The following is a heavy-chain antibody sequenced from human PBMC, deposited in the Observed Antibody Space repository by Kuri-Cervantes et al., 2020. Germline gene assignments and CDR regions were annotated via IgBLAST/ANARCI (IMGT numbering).Heavy chain of an antibody. Sequence: ETLSPTVAASGFTFSSYSMNWVRQAPGKGLEWVSYISSSSSTIYYADSVKGRFTISRDNAKNSLYLQMNSLRDEDTAVYYCARDRWNDLYYYGMDIWGQGTTVTVSS. V-gene: IGHV3-48*02. CDR3: ARDRWNDLYYYGMDI. D-gene: IGHD1-1*01. J-gene: IGHJ6*02. CDR1: GFTFSSYS. CDR2: ISSSSSTI.